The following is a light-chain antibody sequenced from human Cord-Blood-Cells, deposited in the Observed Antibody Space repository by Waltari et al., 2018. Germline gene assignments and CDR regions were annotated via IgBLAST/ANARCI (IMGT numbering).Light chain of an antibody. CDR1: SSDVGGYNY. V-gene: IGLV2-14*01. CDR2: DVS. Sequence: QSALTQPASVSGSPGQSLTISCTGTSSDVGGYNYVPWYQQHPGKAPKLMIYDVSKRPSGVSNRFSGSKSGNTASLTISGLQAEDEADYYCSSYTSSSTPYVFGTGTKVTVL. CDR3: SSYTSSSTPYV. J-gene: IGLJ1*01.